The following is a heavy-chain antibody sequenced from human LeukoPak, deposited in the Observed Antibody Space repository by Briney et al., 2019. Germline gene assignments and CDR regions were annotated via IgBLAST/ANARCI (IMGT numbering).Heavy chain of an antibody. CDR1: GFTFSSYA. V-gene: IGHV3-21*01. D-gene: IGHD3-22*01. J-gene: IGHJ4*02. CDR2: ISSSSSYI. CDR3: ARDFGGYYENYFDY. Sequence: GGSLRLSCAASGFTFSSYAMSWVRQAPGKGLEWVSSISSSSSYIYYADSVKGRFTISRDNAKNSLYLQMNSLRAEDTAVYYCARDFGGYYENYFDYWGQGTLVTVSS.